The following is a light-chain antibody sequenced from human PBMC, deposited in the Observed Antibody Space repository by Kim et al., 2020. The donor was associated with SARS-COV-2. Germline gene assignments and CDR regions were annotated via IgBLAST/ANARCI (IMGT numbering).Light chain of an antibody. Sequence: DIQMTQSPSSLSASIGDRVTITCQASHDINNCLSWYQQKAGRAPTLLIYEVSILETGVPPRFSGSGSGTHFTFTISSLQPEDIGTYYCQEYDNLLSFGGGTKVDIK. J-gene: IGKJ4*01. CDR1: HDINNC. CDR2: EVS. V-gene: IGKV1-33*01. CDR3: QEYDNLLS.